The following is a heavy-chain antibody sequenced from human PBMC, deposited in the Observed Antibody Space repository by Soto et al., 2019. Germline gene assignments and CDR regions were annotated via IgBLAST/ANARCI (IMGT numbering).Heavy chain of an antibody. J-gene: IGHJ6*02. D-gene: IGHD3-3*01. CDR3: ASTIFGVVTYYYYYGMDV. CDR2: INHSGST. CDR1: GGSFSGYY. Sequence: SATLALTCAVYGGSFSGYYWSWIRQPPVKGLEWIGEINHSGSTNYNPSLKSRVTISVDTSKNQFSLKLSSVTAADTAVYYCASTIFGVVTYYYYYGMDVWGQGTTVTVSS. V-gene: IGHV4-34*01.